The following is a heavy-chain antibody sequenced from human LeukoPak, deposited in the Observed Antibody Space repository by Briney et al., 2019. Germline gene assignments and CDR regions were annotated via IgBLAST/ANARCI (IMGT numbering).Heavy chain of an antibody. V-gene: IGHV3-7*01. D-gene: IGHD3-22*01. CDR3: ARAIPTYYYDSSGYYYGY. CDR2: IKQDGSEK. Sequence: GGSLRLSCAASGLTFSSYWMSWVRQAPGKGLEWVANIKQDGSEKYYVDSVKGRFTISRDNAKNSLYLQMNSLRAEDTAVYYCARAIPTYYYDSSGYYYGYWGQGTLVTVSS. CDR1: GLTFSSYW. J-gene: IGHJ4*02.